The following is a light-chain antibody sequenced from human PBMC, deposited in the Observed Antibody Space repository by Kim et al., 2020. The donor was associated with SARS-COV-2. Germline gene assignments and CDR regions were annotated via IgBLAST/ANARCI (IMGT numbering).Light chain of an antibody. Sequence: GDRVTITCRASQSINNWLAWYQQKPGKAPKLLIYNASSLESGVPSRFSGSGSGTEFTLTIGSLQPDDFATYYCQQYNRHGRTFGEGTKVDIK. CDR1: QSINNW. CDR3: QQYNRHGRT. J-gene: IGKJ1*01. CDR2: NAS. V-gene: IGKV1-5*01.